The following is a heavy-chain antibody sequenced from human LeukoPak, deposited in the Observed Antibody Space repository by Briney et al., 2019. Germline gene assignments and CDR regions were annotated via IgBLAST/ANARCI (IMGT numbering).Heavy chain of an antibody. CDR2: IYYSGST. Sequence: KPSETLSLTCTVSGGSISSYYWSWIRQPPGKGLEWIGYIYYSGSTNYNPSLKSRVTISVDTSKNQFSLKLSSVTAADTAVYYYARGPPRQYYGSGSYSFDYWGQGTLVTVSS. V-gene: IGHV4-59*01. CDR3: ARGPPRQYYGSGSYSFDY. J-gene: IGHJ4*02. D-gene: IGHD3-10*01. CDR1: GGSISSYY.